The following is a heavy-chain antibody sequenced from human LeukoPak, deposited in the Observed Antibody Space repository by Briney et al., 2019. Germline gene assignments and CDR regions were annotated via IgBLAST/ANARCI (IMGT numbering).Heavy chain of an antibody. Sequence: GGSLRLSCAASGFTFSSYGMHWVRQAPGKGLEWVAVISYDGSNKYYADSVKGRFTISRDNAKNSLYLQMNSLRAEDTAVYYCARDRIVGVTGRYFDYWGQGNLVTVSS. D-gene: IGHD1-26*01. V-gene: IGHV3-30*03. CDR1: GFTFSSYG. CDR2: ISYDGSNK. J-gene: IGHJ4*02. CDR3: ARDRIVGVTGRYFDY.